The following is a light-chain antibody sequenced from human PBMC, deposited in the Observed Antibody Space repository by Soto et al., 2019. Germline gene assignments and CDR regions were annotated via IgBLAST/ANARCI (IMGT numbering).Light chain of an antibody. Sequence: EIVLTQSPGTLSLSPGERATLSCRASQSLSTYSLAWYQQKPGQTPRLLIYAASTRDTSIPDRFNGSVSGTDFALTISRLEPEDFALYYCQQYEASPLTFGPGTKVDVK. CDR1: QSLSTYS. CDR2: AAS. J-gene: IGKJ3*01. CDR3: QQYEASPLT. V-gene: IGKV3-20*01.